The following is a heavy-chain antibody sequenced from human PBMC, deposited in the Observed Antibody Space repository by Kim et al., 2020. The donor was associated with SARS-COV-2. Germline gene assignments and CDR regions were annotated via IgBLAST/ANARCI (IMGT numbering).Heavy chain of an antibody. J-gene: IGHJ5*02. CDR1: GFTFGDYA. V-gene: IGHV3-9*01. CDR2: ISWNSGSI. Sequence: GGSLRLSCAASGFTFGDYAMHWVRQAPGKGLEWVSGISWNSGSIGYADSVKGRFTISRDNAKNSLYLQMNSLRAEDTALYYCAKGTIFGVVGSWFDPWGQGTLVTVSS. CDR3: AKGTIFGVVGSWFDP. D-gene: IGHD3-3*01.